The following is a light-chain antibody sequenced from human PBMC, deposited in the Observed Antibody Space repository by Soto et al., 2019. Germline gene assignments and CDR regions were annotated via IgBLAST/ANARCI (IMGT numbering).Light chain of an antibody. CDR2: AAS. CDR3: QQYNSYPIT. V-gene: IGKV1D-16*01. CDR1: QGISSW. J-gene: IGKJ5*01. Sequence: DIQMTQSPSSLSASVGDRVTITCRASQGISSWLAWYQQKQEKXXKXXIYAASSLQSGVPSRFSGSGSGTDLTITISSLQPEDFETYYCQQYNSYPITFGQGTRLEIK.